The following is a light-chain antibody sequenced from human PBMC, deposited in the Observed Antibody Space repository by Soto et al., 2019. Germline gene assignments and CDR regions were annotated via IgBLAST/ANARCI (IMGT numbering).Light chain of an antibody. CDR1: RFNIGSNY. CDR3: AAWDDRLKGVV. J-gene: IGLJ3*02. CDR2: ANN. Sequence: QSVLTQPPSASGTPGQRVTISWSGSRFNIGSNYVNWYQQLPGTAPKLLLYANNQRPSWVPDRFSGSKSGTSASLATSGLQSEDEADYYCAAWDDRLKGVVFGGGTKLTVL. V-gene: IGLV1-44*01.